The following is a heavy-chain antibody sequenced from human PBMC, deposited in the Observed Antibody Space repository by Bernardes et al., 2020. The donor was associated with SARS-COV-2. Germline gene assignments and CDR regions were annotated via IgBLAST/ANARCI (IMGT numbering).Heavy chain of an antibody. CDR1: GFTFSRSW. J-gene: IGHJ1*01. CDR2: INQDGSEK. D-gene: IGHD6-13*01. V-gene: IGHV3-7*01. Sequence: GWSLFLSCAASGFTFSRSWMSWVRQAPGQGLEWVANINQDGSEKYYVDSVKGRFTISRDNAKNLLFLQMDSLRAEDTAVYYCARDSSAWSWAEYFQHWGQGSLVTVSS. CDR3: ARDSSAWSWAEYFQH.